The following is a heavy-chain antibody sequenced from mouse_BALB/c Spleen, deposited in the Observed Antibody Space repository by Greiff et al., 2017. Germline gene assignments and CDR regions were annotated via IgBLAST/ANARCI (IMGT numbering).Heavy chain of an antibody. J-gene: IGHJ3*01. CDR2: ISNGGGST. CDR1: GFTFSSYT. Sequence: EVKLVESGGGLVQPGGSLKLSCAASGFTFSSYTMSWVRQTPEKRLEWVAYISNGGGSTYYPDTVKGRFTISRDNAKNTLYLQMSSLKSEDTAMYYCASPAYYDYELFAYWGQGTLVTVSA. V-gene: IGHV5-12-2*01. D-gene: IGHD2-4*01. CDR3: ASPAYYDYELFAY.